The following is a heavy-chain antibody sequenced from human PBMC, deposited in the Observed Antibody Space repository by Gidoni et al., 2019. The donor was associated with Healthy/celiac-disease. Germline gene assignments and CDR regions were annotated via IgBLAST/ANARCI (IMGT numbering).Heavy chain of an antibody. V-gene: IGHV3-48*03. CDR2: ISSSGSTI. Sequence: EVQLVESGGGLVQPGGSLRLSCAASGFTFSSYEMNWVRQAPRKGLEWVSYISSSGSTIYYADSVKGRFTISRDNAKNSLYLQMNSLRAEDTAVYYCASLPWYYGSGSYLAGTPDDYWGQGTLVTVSS. CDR1: GFTFSSYE. D-gene: IGHD3-10*01. CDR3: ASLPWYYGSGSYLAGTPDDY. J-gene: IGHJ4*02.